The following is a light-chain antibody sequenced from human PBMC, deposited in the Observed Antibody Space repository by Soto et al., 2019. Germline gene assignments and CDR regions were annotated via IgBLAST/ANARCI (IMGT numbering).Light chain of an antibody. CDR1: QGIRSS. CDR2: AAS. CDR3: QQLNLYPPFT. Sequence: DIQLTQSPSFLSASVGDRVTITCRASQGIRSSLAWYQQRPGKAPKLLIYAASILQSGVPSRFSGSGSGTEFTRTISSLQPEDFATYYCQQLNLYPPFTFGQGTKLETK. V-gene: IGKV1-9*01. J-gene: IGKJ2*01.